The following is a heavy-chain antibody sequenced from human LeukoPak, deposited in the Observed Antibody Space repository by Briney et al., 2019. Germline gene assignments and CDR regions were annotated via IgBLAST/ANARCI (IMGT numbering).Heavy chain of an antibody. CDR2: ISSSSSYI. D-gene: IGHD6-13*01. J-gene: IGHJ4*02. Sequence: GGSLRLSCAASGFTFSTYSMNGVRQAPGKGLEWVSSISSSSSYIYYADSVKARFTISRDNAKNSLYLQMNSLRAEDTAVYYCARALKYESSTIFDYWGQGTLVTVSS. CDR1: GFTFSTYS. CDR3: ARALKYESSTIFDY. V-gene: IGHV3-21*01.